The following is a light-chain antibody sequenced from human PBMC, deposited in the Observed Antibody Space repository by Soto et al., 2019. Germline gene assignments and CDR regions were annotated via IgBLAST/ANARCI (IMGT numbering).Light chain of an antibody. V-gene: IGLV2-14*03. CDR2: DVS. CDR3: SSYTSSNTQV. Sequence: QSALTQPASVSGSPGQSITISCTGTSSDVGGYNFVSWYQQHPGKAPKFLIYDVSNRPSGVSTRFSGSKSGNTASLTISGLQAEDEADYYCSSYTSSNTQVFGTGTKVXVL. J-gene: IGLJ1*01. CDR1: SSDVGGYNF.